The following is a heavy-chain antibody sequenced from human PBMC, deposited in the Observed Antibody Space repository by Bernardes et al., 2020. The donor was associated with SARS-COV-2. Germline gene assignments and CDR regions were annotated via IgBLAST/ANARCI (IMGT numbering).Heavy chain of an antibody. CDR2: ISYDASNK. Sequence: GGSLRLSCAASGFTFSSYAMHWVRQAPGKGLEWVAVISYDASNKYYADSVKGRFTISRDNSKNTLYLQMNSLRAEDTAVYYCARVRCPSSGYSCYFDYWGQGSL. J-gene: IGHJ4*02. D-gene: IGHD3-22*01. CDR1: GFTFSSYA. V-gene: IGHV3-30*01. CDR3: ARVRCPSSGYSCYFDY.